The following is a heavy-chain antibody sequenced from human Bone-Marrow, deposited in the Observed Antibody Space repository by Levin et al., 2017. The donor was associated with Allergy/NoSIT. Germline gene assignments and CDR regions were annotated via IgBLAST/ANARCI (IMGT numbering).Heavy chain of an antibody. V-gene: IGHV4-4*09. CDR3: ARSFSLTDDFDF. D-gene: IGHD3-9*01. CDR1: GGSLGSYY. CDR2: ISASGNA. J-gene: IGHJ4*02. Sequence: PSETLSLTCTVSGGSLGSYYWSWIRQPPGKGLEWMGYISASGNADYHPSLKSRVNFSLDKFKNEVSLKLNSVTTADMALYYCARSFSLTDDFDFWGRGTLVAVSS.